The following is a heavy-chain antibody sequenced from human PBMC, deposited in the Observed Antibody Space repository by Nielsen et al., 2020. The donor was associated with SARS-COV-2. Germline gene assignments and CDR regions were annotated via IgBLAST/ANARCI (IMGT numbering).Heavy chain of an antibody. V-gene: IGHV3-33*08. D-gene: IGHD6-19*01. Sequence: GESLKISCAASGFTFTNYGMHWVRQVAGKGLEWVAIVSRDGSDTFYVDSVKGRFTISRDNSKNTLYLQMNSLGADDTAIYYCTRRVAGGTMDVWGQGTTVTVSS. CDR1: GFTFTNYG. CDR3: TRRVAGGTMDV. CDR2: VSRDGSDT. J-gene: IGHJ6*02.